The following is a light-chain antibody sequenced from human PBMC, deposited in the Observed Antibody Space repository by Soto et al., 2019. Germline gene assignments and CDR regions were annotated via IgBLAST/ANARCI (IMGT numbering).Light chain of an antibody. Sequence: QAVVTQPPSASGTPGQRVTISCSGSSSNIGRNTVSWYQQLPVTAPKLLIYSNDQRPSGVTDRFSGSKSGPSASLAIRGLPSEDYADYYCSAWDDSLNGLFGGGTKLTVL. J-gene: IGLJ3*02. CDR3: SAWDDSLNGL. CDR2: SND. CDR1: SSNIGRNT. V-gene: IGLV1-44*01.